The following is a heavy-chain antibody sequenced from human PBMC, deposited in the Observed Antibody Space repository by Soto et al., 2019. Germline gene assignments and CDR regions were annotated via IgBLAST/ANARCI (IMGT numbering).Heavy chain of an antibody. CDR3: ARARYCSSTSCPNQKYYGMDV. D-gene: IGHD2-2*01. V-gene: IGHV4-31*03. CDR1: GGSISSGGYY. J-gene: IGHJ6*02. CDR2: IYYSGST. Sequence: PSETLSLTCTVSGGSISSGGYYWSWIRQHPGKGLEWIGYIYYSGSTYYNPSLKSRVTISVDASKNQFSLKLSSVTAADTAVYYCARARYCSSTSCPNQKYYGMDVWGQGTTVTVSS.